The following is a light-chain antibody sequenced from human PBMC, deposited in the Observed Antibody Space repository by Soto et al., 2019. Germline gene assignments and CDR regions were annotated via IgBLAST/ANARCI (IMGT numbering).Light chain of an antibody. Sequence: DIQMTQSPSSLSASVGDRVTITCRASQSISSYLNWYQQKPGKAPKLLIYAASSLQSGVPSRFSGSGSGPDFTLAISSLQPEDFATYYCQQSYNTLLFTFGPGTKVDIK. CDR3: QQSYNTLLFT. V-gene: IGKV1-39*01. J-gene: IGKJ3*01. CDR1: QSISSY. CDR2: AAS.